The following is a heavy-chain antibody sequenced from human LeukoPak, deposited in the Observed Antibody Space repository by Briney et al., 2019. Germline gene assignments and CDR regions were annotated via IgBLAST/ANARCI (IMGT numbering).Heavy chain of an antibody. V-gene: IGHV1-69*01. D-gene: IGHD1-26*01. Sequence: SSVKVPCKASGGTFSHHAISRVLQAPGQRLQWRGGIIPIFGTANYAQKFQGRVTITADESTSTAYMELSSRRSEDTAVYYCARGYSGSHIDYWGQGTLVTVSS. J-gene: IGHJ4*02. CDR1: GGTFSHHA. CDR2: IIPIFGTA. CDR3: ARGYSGSHIDY.